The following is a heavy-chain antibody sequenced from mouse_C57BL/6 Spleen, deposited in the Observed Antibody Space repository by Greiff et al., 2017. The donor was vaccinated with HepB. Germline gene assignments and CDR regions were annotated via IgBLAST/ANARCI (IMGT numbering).Heavy chain of an antibody. D-gene: IGHD2-4*01. CDR1: GYTFTSYW. CDR2: IYPGSGST. CDR3: AREGDYDVGFDY. V-gene: IGHV1-55*01. Sequence: QVQLQQPGAELVKPGASVKMSCKASGYTFTSYWITWVKQRPGQGLEWIGDIYPGSGSTNYNEKFKSKATLTVDTSSSTAYMQLSSLTSEDSAVYYCAREGDYDVGFDYWGQGTTLTVSS. J-gene: IGHJ2*01.